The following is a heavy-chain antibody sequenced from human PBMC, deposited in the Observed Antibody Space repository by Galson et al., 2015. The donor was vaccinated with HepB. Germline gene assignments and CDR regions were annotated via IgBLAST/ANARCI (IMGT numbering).Heavy chain of an antibody. CDR3: ARGRRWILMGLNWFDP. Sequence: SETLSLTCAVYGESFSAFYWNWIRQPPGKGLEWIGEIGHSGSTNYNPSLKTRVTISIDKSKNQFSLKMTSVTAADTAVYYCARGRRWILMGLNWFDPWGQGSLVTVSS. CDR2: IGHSGST. CDR1: GESFSAFY. D-gene: IGHD2-8*01. V-gene: IGHV4-34*01. J-gene: IGHJ5*02.